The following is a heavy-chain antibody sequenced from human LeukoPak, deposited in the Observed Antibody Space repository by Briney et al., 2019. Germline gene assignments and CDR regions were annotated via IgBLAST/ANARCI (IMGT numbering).Heavy chain of an antibody. CDR3: ARSYYYGSGSYYNENWFDP. CDR2: IYYSGST. D-gene: IGHD3-10*01. V-gene: IGHV4-31*03. J-gene: IGHJ5*02. Sequence: SETLSLTCTVSGGSISSGGYYWSWIRQHPGKGLEWIGYIYYSGSTYYNPSLKSRVTISVDTSKNQFSLKLSSVTAADTAVYYCARSYYYGSGSYYNENWFDPWGQGTLVTVSS. CDR1: GGSISSGGYY.